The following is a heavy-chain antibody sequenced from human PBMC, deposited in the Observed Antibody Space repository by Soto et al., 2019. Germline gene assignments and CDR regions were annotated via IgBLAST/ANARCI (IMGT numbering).Heavy chain of an antibody. Sequence: GGSLRLSCAASGFTFSSYAMSWVRQAPGKGLEWVSAISGSGGSTYYADSVKGRFTISRDNSKNTLYLQMNSLRAEDTAVYYCAKGFCSGGSCYPHYFDYWGHGTLATVSS. CDR2: ISGSGGST. CDR3: AKGFCSGGSCYPHYFDY. V-gene: IGHV3-23*01. CDR1: GFTFSSYA. D-gene: IGHD2-15*01. J-gene: IGHJ4*01.